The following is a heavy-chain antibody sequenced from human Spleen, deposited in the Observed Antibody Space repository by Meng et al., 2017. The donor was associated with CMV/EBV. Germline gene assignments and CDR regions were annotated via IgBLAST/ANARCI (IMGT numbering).Heavy chain of an antibody. CDR3: AKDLPGRILDLYYGMDA. D-gene: IGHD3-3*01. V-gene: IGHV3-30*02. CDR2: IRYDGSNK. Sequence: GESLKISCAASGLTFSSYGMHWVRQTPGKGLEWVTFIRYDGSNKYYADSVKGRFTISRDNSKNTLYLQMNSLRAEDTAVYYCAKDLPGRILDLYYGMDAWGQGTTGTVSS. J-gene: IGHJ6*02. CDR1: GLTFSSYG.